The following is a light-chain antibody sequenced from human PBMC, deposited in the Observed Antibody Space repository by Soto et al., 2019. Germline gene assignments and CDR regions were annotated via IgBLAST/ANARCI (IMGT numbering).Light chain of an antibody. CDR3: QQSYSTLRGT. Sequence: DIQMTQSPSYLSASVGDRVTITCRASQIISSDLNWYQQKPGKAPKLLISAASSLQSGVPSRFSCSGSGTDFTLTISSLQPEDFATYYCQQSYSTLRGTFGQGTKVEIK. CDR2: AAS. CDR1: QIISSD. V-gene: IGKV1-39*01. J-gene: IGKJ1*01.